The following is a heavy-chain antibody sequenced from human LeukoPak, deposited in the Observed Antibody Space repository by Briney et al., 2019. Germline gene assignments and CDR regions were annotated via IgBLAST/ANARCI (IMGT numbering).Heavy chain of an antibody. D-gene: IGHD4-17*01. CDR1: GFTFSSYG. CDR3: AKDQTVTTKYYYYGMDV. Sequence: HPGRSLRLSCAASGFTFSSYGMHWVRQAPGKGLEWVAVISYDGSNKYYADSVKGRFTISRDNSKNTLYLQMNSLRAEDTAVYYCAKDQTVTTKYYYYGMDVWGQGTTVTVSS. CDR2: ISYDGSNK. V-gene: IGHV3-30*18. J-gene: IGHJ6*02.